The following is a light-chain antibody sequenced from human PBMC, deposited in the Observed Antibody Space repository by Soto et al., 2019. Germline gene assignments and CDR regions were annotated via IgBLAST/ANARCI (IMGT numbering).Light chain of an antibody. Sequence: VLTQSPGTLSLSPGERATLFCRASRPLFTDYLAWYQQKPGQPPRLLISAVSPRATGVPDRFSGSGSGTDFTLTSSRLEPEDFAVYYCQQYFASLSFGPGTKVEVK. CDR3: QQYFASLS. V-gene: IGKV3-20*01. CDR2: AVS. CDR1: RPLFTDY. J-gene: IGKJ3*01.